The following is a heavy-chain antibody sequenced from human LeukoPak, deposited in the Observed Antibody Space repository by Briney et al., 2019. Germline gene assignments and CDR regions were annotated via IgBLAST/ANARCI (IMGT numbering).Heavy chain of an antibody. V-gene: IGHV3-30*04. J-gene: IGHJ4*02. CDR2: ISYDGSNK. CDR1: EFTFSSYA. Sequence: GGSLRLSCAASEFTFSSYAMHWVRQAPDKGLEWVALISYDGSNKDYADSVKGRFTISRDNSKNSLYMQMNSLRGEDTAVCYCARGMDYDILAGPPDYWGQGTLVTVSS. D-gene: IGHD3-9*01. CDR3: ARGMDYDILAGPPDY.